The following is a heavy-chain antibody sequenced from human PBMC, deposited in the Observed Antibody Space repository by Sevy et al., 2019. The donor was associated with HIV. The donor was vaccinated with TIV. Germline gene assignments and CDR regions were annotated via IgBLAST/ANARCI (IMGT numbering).Heavy chain of an antibody. CDR2: IYSGGST. CDR1: GFTVSSNY. J-gene: IGHJ6*02. CDR3: ARVNCSGGGCYYYYGMDV. V-gene: IGHV3-53*01. D-gene: IGHD2-15*01. Sequence: GGSLRLSCAASGFTVSSNYMSWVRQAPGKGLEWVSVIYSGGSTNYADTVKGRFTISRDNSKNTLYLQMNSLRAEDTAVYYCARVNCSGGGCYYYYGMDVWGQGTTVTVSS.